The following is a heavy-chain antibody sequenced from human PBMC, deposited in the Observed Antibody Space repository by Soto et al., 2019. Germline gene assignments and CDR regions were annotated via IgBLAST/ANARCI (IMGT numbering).Heavy chain of an antibody. CDR1: GFSFSSYA. Sequence: QVRLVESGGGVVQPGRSLRLSCTASGFSFSSYAMYWFRQPPGKGLEWVAVISHDGINKHYADSVKGRVTVSRDNYNHSLDLQLNSLRGEHTAMYYCARDMYSSDYFVKWFEPWGQGTLVTVSS. CDR2: ISHDGINK. V-gene: IGHV3-30-3*01. CDR3: ARDMYSSDYFVKWFEP. J-gene: IGHJ5*02. D-gene: IGHD6-19*01.